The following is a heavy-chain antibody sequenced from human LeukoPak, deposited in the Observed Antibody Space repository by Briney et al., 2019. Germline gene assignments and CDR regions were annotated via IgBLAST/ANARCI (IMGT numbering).Heavy chain of an antibody. D-gene: IGHD1-26*01. V-gene: IGHV4-30-4*08. J-gene: IGHJ4*02. CDR2: IYYSGST. CDR1: GGSISSGDYY. Sequence: TSQTLSLTCTVSGGSISSGDYYWSWIRQPPGKGLKWIGYIYYSGSTYNNPSLKSRVTITVDTSKNQFSLKLSSVTAADTAVDYCARELVGATGGFDYWGQGTLVTVSS. CDR3: ARELVGATGGFDY.